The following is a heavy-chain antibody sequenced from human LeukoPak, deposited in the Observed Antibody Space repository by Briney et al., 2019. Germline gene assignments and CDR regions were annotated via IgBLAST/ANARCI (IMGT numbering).Heavy chain of an antibody. CDR3: ARAPVYYDESRGHLKISNWYLHL. J-gene: IGHJ2*01. V-gene: IGHV3-21*01. Sequence: PGGSLRLSCAASGFTFSAYSMNWVRQAPGKGLEWVSSISSSSIYRYYGDSVKGRFTISRDNAKNSLYLQMNSLRAEDTAVFYCARAPVYYDESRGHLKISNWYLHLWGRGPLVTVSS. CDR2: ISSSSIYR. D-gene: IGHD3-22*01. CDR1: GFTFSAYS.